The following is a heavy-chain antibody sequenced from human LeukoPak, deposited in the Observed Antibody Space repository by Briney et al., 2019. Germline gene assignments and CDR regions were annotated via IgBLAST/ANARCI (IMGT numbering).Heavy chain of an antibody. CDR1: GGSISSSSYY. CDR2: IYYSGST. V-gene: IGHV4-39*01. Sequence: PSETLSLTCTVSGGSISSSSYYWGWIRQPPGKGLVWIGSIYYSGSTYYNPSLKSRVTISVDTSKNQFSLKLSSVTAADTAVYYCARSLWSGDAIDYYYYYMDVWGKGTTVTVSS. J-gene: IGHJ6*03. CDR3: ARSLWSGDAIDYYYYYMDV. D-gene: IGHD3-3*01.